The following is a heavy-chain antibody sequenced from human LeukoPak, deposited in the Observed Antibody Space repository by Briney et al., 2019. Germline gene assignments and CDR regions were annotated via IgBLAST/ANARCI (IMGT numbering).Heavy chain of an antibody. CDR3: AKIRPFESTSKGLNSGSYYFDY. CDR1: GLSLSNYP. V-gene: IGHV3-30-3*02. CDR2: ITYDGAFDGGKT. J-gene: IGHJ4*02. D-gene: IGHD1-26*01. Sequence: GGSLRLSCEASGLSLSNYPMHWVRQAPGKGLEWITLITYDGAFDGGKTYYADSVKGRFTVSRDKSKNTLFLQMNSLRPEDTAVYYCAKIRPFESTSKGLNSGSYYFDYWGQGTLVTVSS.